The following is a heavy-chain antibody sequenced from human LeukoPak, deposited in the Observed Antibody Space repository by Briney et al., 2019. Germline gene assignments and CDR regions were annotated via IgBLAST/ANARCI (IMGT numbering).Heavy chain of an antibody. D-gene: IGHD3-3*01. Sequence: PGGSLRLSCAASGFTFSSYAMSWVRQAPGKGLEWVSAISGSGGSTYYADSVKGRFTISRDNSKNTLYPQMNSLRAEDTAVYYCAKQGKITIFGVVSSIDYWGQGTLVTVSS. V-gene: IGHV3-23*01. J-gene: IGHJ4*02. CDR2: ISGSGGST. CDR1: GFTFSSYA. CDR3: AKQGKITIFGVVSSIDY.